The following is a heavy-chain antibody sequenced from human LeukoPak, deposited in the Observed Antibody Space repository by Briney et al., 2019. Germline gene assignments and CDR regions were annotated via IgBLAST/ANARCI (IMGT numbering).Heavy chain of an antibody. V-gene: IGHV3-23*01. J-gene: IGHJ4*02. CDR2: ISGSGVST. D-gene: IGHD3-9*01. CDR3: AKDLGGRYFAWFPSPRGEGYFDY. Sequence: GGSLRLSCAASGFTFSSYAMSWGRQAPGKGLEWVSAISGSGVSTYYADSVKGRFTISRDNSKNTLYLQMNSLRAEDKAVYYCAKDLGGRYFAWFPSPRGEGYFDYWGQGTLVTVSS. CDR1: GFTFSSYA.